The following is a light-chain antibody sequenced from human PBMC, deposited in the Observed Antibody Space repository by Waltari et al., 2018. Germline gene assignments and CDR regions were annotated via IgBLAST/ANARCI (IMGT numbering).Light chain of an antibody. CDR1: SSNIGNSN. J-gene: IGLJ1*01. Sequence: QSVLTQPPSVSAAPGPKVTISCSGSSSNIGNSNLSWYQQLAGTAPKLLIYDNKKRPSGIPDRFSASKSGTSDTLGSTGLQPGDEADYYCGTWVSSLSAYVVGSGTKLPGL. CDR3: GTWVSSLSAYV. CDR2: DNK. V-gene: IGLV1-51*01.